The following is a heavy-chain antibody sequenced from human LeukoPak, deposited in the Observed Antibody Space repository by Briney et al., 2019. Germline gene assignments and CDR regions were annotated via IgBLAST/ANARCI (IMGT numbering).Heavy chain of an antibody. CDR2: IYYSGST. CDR3: ARGVAARPESGSIGYYYYMDV. J-gene: IGHJ6*03. D-gene: IGHD6-6*01. CDR1: GGSISSSSYY. Sequence: SETLSLTCTVSGGSISSSSYYWGWIRQPPGKGLEWIGSIYYSGSTYYNPSLKSRVTISVDTSKNQFSLKLSSVTAADTAVYYCARGVAARPESGSIGYYYYMDVWGKGTTVTVSS. V-gene: IGHV4-39*07.